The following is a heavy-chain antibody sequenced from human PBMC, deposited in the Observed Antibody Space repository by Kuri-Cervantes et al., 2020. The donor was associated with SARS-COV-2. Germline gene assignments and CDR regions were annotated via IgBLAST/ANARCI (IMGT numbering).Heavy chain of an antibody. V-gene: IGHV1-46*01. D-gene: IGHD3-3*01. CDR1: GYTFTSYY. J-gene: IGHJ6*02. CDR3: ARETDTIFGVYYGMDV. CDR2: INPSGGST. Sequence: ASVKVSCKASGYTFTSYYMHWVRQAPGQGLEWMGIINPSGGSTSYAQKFQGRVTMTTDTSTSTAYMELRSLRSDDTAVYYCARETDTIFGVYYGMDVWGQGTTVTVSS.